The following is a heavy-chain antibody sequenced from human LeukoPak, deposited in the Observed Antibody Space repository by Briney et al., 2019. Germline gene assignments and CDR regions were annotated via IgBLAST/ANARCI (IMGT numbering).Heavy chain of an antibody. CDR1: GFTFDDYA. Sequence: PGGSLRLSCAASGFTFDDYAMHWVRQAPGKGLEWVSGITWNSDTIGYADSVKGRFTVSRDNAKNSLYLQMTSLRPEDTALYYCAKDMGGYFDHWGQGTLVTVTS. CDR3: AKDMGGYFDH. D-gene: IGHD3-16*01. CDR2: ITWNSDTI. V-gene: IGHV3-9*01. J-gene: IGHJ4*02.